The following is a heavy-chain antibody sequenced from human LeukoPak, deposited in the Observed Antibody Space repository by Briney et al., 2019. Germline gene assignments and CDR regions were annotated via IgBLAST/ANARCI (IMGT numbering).Heavy chain of an antibody. CDR2: ISGRGGST. Sequence: GGSLRLSCAASGFTFSSYAMSWVRQAPGKGLEWVSAISGRGGSTYYADSVKGRFTISRDNSKNTLYLQMNSLRAEDTAVYYCARHLERITIFGVALYGMDVWGQGTTVTVSS. V-gene: IGHV3-23*01. CDR1: GFTFSSYA. CDR3: ARHLERITIFGVALYGMDV. D-gene: IGHD3-3*01. J-gene: IGHJ6*02.